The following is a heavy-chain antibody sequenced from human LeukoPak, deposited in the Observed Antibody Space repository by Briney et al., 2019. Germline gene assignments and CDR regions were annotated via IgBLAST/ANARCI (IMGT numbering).Heavy chain of an antibody. CDR3: AKDRLGALYYYDSSGYFRFDY. CDR2: IPNVGTNQ. V-gene: IGHV3-30*18. J-gene: IGHJ4*01. CDR1: EFTFSSYG. D-gene: IGHD3-22*01. Sequence: PGGSLRLSCAASEFTFSSYGMHWVRQAPGKGLEWVAVIPNVGTNQYYADTVKGRFTISRDNSKNTLYLQMNSLKAEDTAVYYCAKDRLGALYYYDSSGYFRFDYWGQGTLVTVSS.